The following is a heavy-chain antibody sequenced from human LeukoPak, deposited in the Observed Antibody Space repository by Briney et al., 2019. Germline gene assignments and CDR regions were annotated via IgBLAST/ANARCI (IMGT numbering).Heavy chain of an antibody. Sequence: ASVKVSCKASGYTFTSYGISWVRQAPGQGLEWMGWISAYNGNTNYAQKLQGRVTMTTDTSTSTAYMELRSLRSDDTAVYYCARELGTVIAYYYGMDVWGQGTTVTVSS. CDR3: ARELGTVIAYYYGMDV. V-gene: IGHV1-18*01. D-gene: IGHD4-17*01. J-gene: IGHJ6*02. CDR2: ISAYNGNT. CDR1: GYTFTSYG.